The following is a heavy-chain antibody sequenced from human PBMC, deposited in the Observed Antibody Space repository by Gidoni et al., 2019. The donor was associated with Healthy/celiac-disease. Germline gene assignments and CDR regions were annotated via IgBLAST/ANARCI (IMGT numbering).Heavy chain of an antibody. CDR1: GGSFSGYY. D-gene: IGHD6-19*01. CDR2: INHSGST. J-gene: IGHJ4*02. Sequence: QVQLQQWGAGLLKPSETLSLTCAVYGGSFSGYYWSWIRQPPGKGLEWIGEINHSGSTTYNPSRKSRVTISVDTSKNQFSLKLSSVTAADTAVYYCARGASIAVAVGPPDYWGQGTLVTVSS. V-gene: IGHV4-34*01. CDR3: ARGASIAVAVGPPDY.